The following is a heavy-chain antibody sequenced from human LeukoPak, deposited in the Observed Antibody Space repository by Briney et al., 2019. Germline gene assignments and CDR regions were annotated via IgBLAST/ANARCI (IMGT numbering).Heavy chain of an antibody. CDR2: IWYDGSKK. V-gene: IGHV3-33*01. J-gene: IGHJ4*02. CDR1: GFTFSSHG. CDR3: ARILTASLDY. Sequence: PGGSLRLSCAASGFTFSSHGMPWVRQAPGKGLEWVAVIWYDGSKKQYADSVKGRFTVSRDNSKNTLYLQMNSLRAEDTAVYYCARILTASLDYWGQGTLVTVSS. D-gene: IGHD5-18*01.